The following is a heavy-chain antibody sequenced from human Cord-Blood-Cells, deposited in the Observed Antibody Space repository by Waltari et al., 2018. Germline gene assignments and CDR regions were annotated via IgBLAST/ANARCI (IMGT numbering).Heavy chain of an antibody. V-gene: IGHV1-69*18. J-gene: IGHJ4*02. CDR3: ARDDGRGWPSSSFDY. D-gene: IGHD6-13*01. CDR2: IVLIYGTA. CDR1: GGTFSIYA. Sequence: QVQLVQSGAEVKKPVSSVKVSCKASGGTFSIYAIGWVRQAPCHGLEWIGRIVLIYGTASYAKRFQGRVTITADESTRPAYMELSSLRSEDTAVYYCARDDGRGWPSSSFDYWGQGTLVTVSS.